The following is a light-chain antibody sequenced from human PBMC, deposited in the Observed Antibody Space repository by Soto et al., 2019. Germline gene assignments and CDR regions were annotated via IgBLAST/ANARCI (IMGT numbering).Light chain of an antibody. CDR2: DVS. Sequence: QSALTQPASVSGSPGQSITISCTGTSSDIGGYNYVSWYQQHPGKAPKLMIYDVSNRPSGVSNRFSGSKSGNTASLTISGPQAGDGGDYYCTSQAVSSTLVFGGGTKPPVL. CDR1: SSDIGGYNY. J-gene: IGLJ2*01. V-gene: IGLV2-14*01. CDR3: TSQAVSSTLV.